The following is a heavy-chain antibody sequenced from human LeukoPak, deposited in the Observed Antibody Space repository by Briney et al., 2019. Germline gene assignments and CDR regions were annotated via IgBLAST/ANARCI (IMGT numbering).Heavy chain of an antibody. CDR3: AISWGYYFDY. J-gene: IGHJ4*02. V-gene: IGHV3-48*02. Sequence: GGSLRLSCAASGFTFSRYSMNWVRQAPGKGLEWVSYISSGSSTIYYADSVKGRFTISRDNAKNSLYLQMNSLKDEDTAVYYCAISWGYYFDYWGQGTLVTVSS. CDR2: ISSGSSTI. CDR1: GFTFSRYS. D-gene: IGHD2-15*01.